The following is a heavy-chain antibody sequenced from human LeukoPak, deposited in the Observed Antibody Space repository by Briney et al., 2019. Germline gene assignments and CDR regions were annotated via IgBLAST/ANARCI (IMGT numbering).Heavy chain of an antibody. CDR1: GGTFSSYA. CDR3: TRVIWSSSGWYFWFAP. Sequence: SVKVSCKASGGTFSSYAISWVRQAPGQGLEWMGGIIPIFGTANYAQKFQGRLTITADESTSTAYMELSSLRSEDTAVYYCTRVIWSSSGWYFWFAPWGQGTLVTVSS. V-gene: IGHV1-69*13. D-gene: IGHD6-19*01. J-gene: IGHJ5*02. CDR2: IIPIFGTA.